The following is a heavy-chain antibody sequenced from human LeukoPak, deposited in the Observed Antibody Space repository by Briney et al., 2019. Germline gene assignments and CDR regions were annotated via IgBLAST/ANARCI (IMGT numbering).Heavy chain of an antibody. Sequence: GGSLRLSCAVSGFTFSSYWMHWVRQDPGKGLVWVSRINTDGSSTSYADSVKGRFTVSRDNAKNTLYLQMNSLRAEDTAVYYCARDREDSSGGSCYANRFDPWGQGTLVTVSS. D-gene: IGHD2-15*01. CDR3: ARDREDSSGGSCYANRFDP. V-gene: IGHV3-74*01. CDR2: INTDGSST. CDR1: GFTFSSYW. J-gene: IGHJ5*02.